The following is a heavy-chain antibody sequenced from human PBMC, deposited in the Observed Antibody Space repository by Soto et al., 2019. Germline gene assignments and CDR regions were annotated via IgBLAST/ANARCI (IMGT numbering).Heavy chain of an antibody. CDR1: GGSISSYY. CDR2: IYYSGST. V-gene: IGHV4-59*01. J-gene: IGHJ6*02. CDR3: ARVGIRFLEWSRPYYGMDV. D-gene: IGHD3-3*01. Sequence: SETLSLTCTVSGGSISSYYWSWIRQPPGKGLEWIGYIYYSGSTNYNPSLKSRVTISVDTSKNQFSLKLSSVTAADTAVYYCARVGIRFLEWSRPYYGMDVWGQGTTVTV.